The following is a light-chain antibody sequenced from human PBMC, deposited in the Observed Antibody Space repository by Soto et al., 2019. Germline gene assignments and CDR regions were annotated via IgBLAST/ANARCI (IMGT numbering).Light chain of an antibody. Sequence: QMTQCPSPLSASVGDRVTIPCRASQALXSWLVWYQQKPGKAPKILXADASSLERGGPSRLTGSGSATEFTLVISSLQPDDSANYYSQHYECDTRTFGGGTKVDIK. J-gene: IGKJ4*01. CDR2: DAS. CDR3: QHYECDTRT. CDR1: QALXSW. V-gene: IGKV1-5*01.